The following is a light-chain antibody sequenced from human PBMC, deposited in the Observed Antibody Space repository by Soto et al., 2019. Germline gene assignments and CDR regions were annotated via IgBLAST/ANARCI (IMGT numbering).Light chain of an antibody. CDR3: QQYNNWPPT. V-gene: IGKV3-15*01. J-gene: IGKJ1*01. CDR1: QSLSSN. Sequence: EIVMTQSPVTLSVSPGERATLSCRASQSLSSNLAWYQQKPGQAPRLLIYGASTRATGIPARFSGSGSGTEFTLTISSLQSEDFAVYYCQQYNNWPPTFGQGTKVEIK. CDR2: GAS.